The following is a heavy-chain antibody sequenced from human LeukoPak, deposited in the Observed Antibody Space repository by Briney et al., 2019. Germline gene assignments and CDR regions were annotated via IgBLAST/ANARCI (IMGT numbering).Heavy chain of an antibody. D-gene: IGHD3-9*01. J-gene: IGHJ4*02. Sequence: SQTLSLTCAVSGGSISSGGYSWSWIRQPPGKGLEWIGYIYHSGSTYYNPSLKSRVTISVDRSKNQFSLKLSSVTAADTAVYCCARVDILTGYYSVFDYWGQGTLVTVSS. CDR3: ARVDILTGYYSVFDY. CDR2: IYHSGST. CDR1: GGSISSGGYS. V-gene: IGHV4-30-2*01.